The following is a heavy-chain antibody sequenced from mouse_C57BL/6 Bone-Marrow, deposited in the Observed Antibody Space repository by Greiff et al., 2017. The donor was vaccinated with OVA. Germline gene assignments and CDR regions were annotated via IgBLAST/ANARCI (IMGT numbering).Heavy chain of an antibody. CDR3: ARDGFYNYAMDY. CDR2: IDPSDSYT. D-gene: IGHD2-3*01. J-gene: IGHJ4*01. Sequence: QVQLQQPGAELVKPGASVKLSCKASGYTFTSYWMQWVNQRPGQGLEWIGEIDPSDSYTNYNQKFKGKATLTVDTASSTAYLQLSSLTSEDSAVYYCARDGFYNYAMDYWGQGTSVTVSS. V-gene: IGHV1-50*01. CDR1: GYTFTSYW.